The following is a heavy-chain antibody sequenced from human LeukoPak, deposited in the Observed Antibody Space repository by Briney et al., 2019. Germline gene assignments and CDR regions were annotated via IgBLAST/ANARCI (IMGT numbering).Heavy chain of an antibody. Sequence: GESLKISCKGSGYSFTTYWIGWVRQMPGKGLEWMGIIYPSDSDTKCSPSFQGQVTISADKSISTAYLQWSSLKASDTAICYCARSDSSGWPFDYWGQGTLVTVSS. J-gene: IGHJ4*02. V-gene: IGHV5-51*01. CDR2: IYPSDSDT. D-gene: IGHD6-19*01. CDR1: GYSFTTYW. CDR3: ARSDSSGWPFDY.